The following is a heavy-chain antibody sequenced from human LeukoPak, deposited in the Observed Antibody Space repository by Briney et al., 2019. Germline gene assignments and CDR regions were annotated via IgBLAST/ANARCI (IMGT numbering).Heavy chain of an antibody. CDR1: GFTFSSYW. CDR3: AKSSGAGSYFVYFDY. Sequence: GGSLRLSCAASGFTFSSYWMSWVRQAPGKGLEWVANIKQDGSEKYYVDSVKGRFTISRDNAKNSLYLQMNSLRAEDTAVYYCAKSSGAGSYFVYFDYWGQGTLVTVSS. CDR2: IKQDGSEK. J-gene: IGHJ4*02. V-gene: IGHV3-7*03. D-gene: IGHD1-26*01.